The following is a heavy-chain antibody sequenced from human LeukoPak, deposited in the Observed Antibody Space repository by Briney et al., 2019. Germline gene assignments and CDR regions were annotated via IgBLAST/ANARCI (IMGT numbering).Heavy chain of an antibody. D-gene: IGHD3-22*01. V-gene: IGHV5-51*01. CDR2: IYPGDPDT. J-gene: IGHJ4*02. CDR1: GYSFTSYW. Sequence: GESLKISCRGSGYSFTSYWIGWVRQMPGKGLEWMGIIYPGDPDTRYSPSFQGQVTISADKSISTAYLQWSSLKASDTAMYYCARRGYYDSSGYYFGNYWGQGTLVTVSS. CDR3: ARRGYYDSSGYYFGNY.